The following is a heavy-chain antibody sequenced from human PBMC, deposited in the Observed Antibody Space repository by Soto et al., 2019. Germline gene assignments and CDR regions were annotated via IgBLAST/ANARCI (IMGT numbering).Heavy chain of an antibody. CDR1: GFTFSSYA. V-gene: IGHV3-23*01. D-gene: IGHD2-2*01. CDR2: ISGSGGST. J-gene: IGHJ4*02. CDR3: AKGPGEEYCSSTSCYESYFDY. Sequence: GESLKISCAASGFTFSSYAMSWVRQAPGKGLEWVSAISGSGGSTYYADSVKGRFTISRDNSKNTLYLQMNSLRAEDTAVYYCAKGPGEEYCSSTSCYESYFDYWGQGTLVTVSS.